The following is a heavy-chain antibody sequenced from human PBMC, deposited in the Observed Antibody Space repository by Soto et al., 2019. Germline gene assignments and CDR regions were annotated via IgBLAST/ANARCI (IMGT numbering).Heavy chain of an antibody. V-gene: IGHV3-30*03. CDR1: GFTFSSYG. D-gene: IGHD2-15*01. J-gene: IGHJ3*02. CDR2: ISYDGSNK. CDR3: VSSLSRWSPHAFDI. Sequence: QVQLVESGGGVVQPGRSLRLSCAASGFTFSSYGMHWVRQAPGKGLEWVAVISYDGSNKYYADSVKGRSTISRDNSKNTLYLQMNSLRAEDTAVYYCVSSLSRWSPHAFDIWGQGTMVTVSS.